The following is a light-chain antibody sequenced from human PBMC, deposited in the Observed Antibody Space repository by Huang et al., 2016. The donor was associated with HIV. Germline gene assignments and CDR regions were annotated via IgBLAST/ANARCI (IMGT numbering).Light chain of an antibody. CDR2: GVS. V-gene: IGKV3-20*01. J-gene: IGKJ5*01. Sequence: IVLTQSPGTLSLSPGERATLSCRSSQSVSDNYVDWLQQKPGQAPRLLIHGVSNRATGIPDRFRGSGSGTDFTLTISRLEPEDFVVYYCQQYGSSPITFGQGTRLEIK. CDR3: QQYGSSPIT. CDR1: QSVSDNY.